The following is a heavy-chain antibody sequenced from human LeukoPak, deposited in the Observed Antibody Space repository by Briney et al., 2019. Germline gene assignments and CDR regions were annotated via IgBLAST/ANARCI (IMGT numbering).Heavy chain of an antibody. CDR2: IVVGSGNT. Sequence: SVKASCKASGFTFTSSAMQWVRQARGQRLEWIGWIVVGSGNTNYAQKFQERVTITRDMSTSTAYMELSSLRSEDTAVYYCAADSTFGIAAAGNYYYYYMDVWGKGTTVTISS. V-gene: IGHV1-58*02. J-gene: IGHJ6*03. CDR1: GFTFTSSA. CDR3: AADSTFGIAAAGNYYYYYMDV. D-gene: IGHD6-13*01.